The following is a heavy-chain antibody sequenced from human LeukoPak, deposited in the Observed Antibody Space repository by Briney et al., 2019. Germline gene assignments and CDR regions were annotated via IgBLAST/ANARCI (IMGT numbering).Heavy chain of an antibody. D-gene: IGHD6-13*01. CDR3: ATEYGSSWSYWYFDL. J-gene: IGHJ2*01. V-gene: IGHV4-61*02. Sequence: SETLSLTCTVSGGSIYSGSYYWSWIRQPTGKGLEWIGRIYSSGSTKYNPSLKGRVTMSVDTSKNQFSLNLTSATAADTAVYYCATEYGSSWSYWYFDLWGRGTLVTVSS. CDR1: GGSIYSGSYY. CDR2: IYSSGST.